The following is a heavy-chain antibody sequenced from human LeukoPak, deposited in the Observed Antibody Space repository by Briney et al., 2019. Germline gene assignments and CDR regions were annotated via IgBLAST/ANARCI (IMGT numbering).Heavy chain of an antibody. J-gene: IGHJ4*02. D-gene: IGHD2-8*01. CDR1: GGSISSYY. CDR3: ARDSCTDDVCFDY. V-gene: IGHV3-11*04. Sequence: LSLTCTVSGGSISSYYWSWIRQAPGKGLEWVSYISTSGSTIYYVDSVKGRFTISRDNAKNSLYLQMNSLRAEDTAVYYCARDSCTDDVCFDYWGQGTLVTVSS. CDR2: ISTSGSTI.